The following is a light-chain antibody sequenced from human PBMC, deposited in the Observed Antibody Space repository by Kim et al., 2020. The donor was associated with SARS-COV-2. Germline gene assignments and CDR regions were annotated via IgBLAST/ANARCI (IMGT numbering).Light chain of an antibody. CDR1: NLGNKY. Sequence: SYELTQPPSVSVSPGQTANISCSGDNLGNKYACWYQQKPGQSPVLVIYEDTKRPSGIPERFSGSNSGNTATLTISGTLAIDEADYYCQAWDSSTYVFGTGTKVTVL. CDR2: EDT. J-gene: IGLJ1*01. V-gene: IGLV3-1*01. CDR3: QAWDSSTYV.